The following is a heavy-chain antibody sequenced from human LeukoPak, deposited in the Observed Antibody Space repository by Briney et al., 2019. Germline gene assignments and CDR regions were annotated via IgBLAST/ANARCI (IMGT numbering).Heavy chain of an antibody. Sequence: GASVKVSCKASGYTFTSYDINWVRRATGQGLEWMGWMNPNNGNTGYAQKFQGRVTMTRNTSISTLYMELSSLRYEDTAVYYCARREYMYAHDIDYWGQGTLVTVSS. J-gene: IGHJ4*02. V-gene: IGHV1-8*01. CDR3: ARREYMYAHDIDY. CDR1: GYTFTSYD. CDR2: MNPNNGNT. D-gene: IGHD2/OR15-2a*01.